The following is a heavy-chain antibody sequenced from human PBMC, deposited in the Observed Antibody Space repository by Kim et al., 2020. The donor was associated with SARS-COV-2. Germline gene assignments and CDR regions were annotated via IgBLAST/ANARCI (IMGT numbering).Heavy chain of an antibody. CDR2: IYSGGSST. D-gene: IGHD2-2*01. CDR1: GFTFSSYA. J-gene: IGHJ6*02. CDR3: AKWGRGGYCSSTSCQRDYGMDV. V-gene: IGHV3-23*03. Sequence: GGSLRLSCAASGFTFSSYAMSWVRQAPGKGLEWVSVIYSGGSSTYYADSVKGRFTISRDNSKNTLYLQMNSLRAEDTAVYYCAKWGRGGYCSSTSCQRDYGMDVWGQGTTVTVSS.